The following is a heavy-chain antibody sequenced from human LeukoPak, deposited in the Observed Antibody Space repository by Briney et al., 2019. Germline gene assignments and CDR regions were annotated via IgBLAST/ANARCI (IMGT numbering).Heavy chain of an antibody. CDR3: ARDGWELLSRRYGMDV. V-gene: IGHV4-59*01. D-gene: IGHD1-26*01. CDR2: IYYSGST. J-gene: IGHJ6*02. CDR1: GGSISSYY. Sequence: SETLSLTCTVSGGSISSYYWSWIRQPPGKGLEWIGYIYYSGSTNYNPFLKSRVTISVDTSKNQFSLKLSSVTAADTAVYYCARDGWELLSRRYGMDVWGQGTTVTVSS.